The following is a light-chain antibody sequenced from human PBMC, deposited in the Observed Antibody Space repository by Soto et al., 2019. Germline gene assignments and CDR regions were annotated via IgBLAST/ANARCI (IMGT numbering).Light chain of an antibody. CDR2: LSSDGSH. CDR3: QTWDTGARVV. V-gene: IGLV4-69*01. CDR1: SGHSSYA. J-gene: IGLJ2*01. Sequence: QSVLTQSPSASASLGASVKLTCTLSSGHSSYAIAWHQQQPEKGPRYLMKLSSDGSHSKGDGIPDRFSGSSSGAERYLTIPRLQSEDDAAYYCQTWDTGARVVFGGGTKLTVL.